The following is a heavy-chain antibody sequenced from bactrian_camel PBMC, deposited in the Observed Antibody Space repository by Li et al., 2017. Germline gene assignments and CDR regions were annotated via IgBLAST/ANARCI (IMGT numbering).Heavy chain of an antibody. CDR2: VYSDGTAE. J-gene: IGHJ4*01. V-gene: IGHV3-2*01. CDR1: GITYPSYY. Sequence: HVQLVESGGGSAQTGGSLRLSCAASGITYPSYYMSWVRQAPGKGLEWVASVYSDGTAEYYLDSVKGRSAITRDNAENTVYLQMDSLKSEDTALYYCTTGGSSYSRYSYWGQGTQVTVS. D-gene: IGHD2*01. CDR3: TTGGSSYSRYSY.